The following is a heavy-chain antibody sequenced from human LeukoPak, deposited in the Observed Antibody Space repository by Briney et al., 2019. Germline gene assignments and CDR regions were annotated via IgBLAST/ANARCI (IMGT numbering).Heavy chain of an antibody. Sequence: PSETLSLTCTVSGGSMSSYYWSWIRQPPGKGLEWIGYIYYSGSTKYNPSLKSRVTISVDTSKNQFSLKLSSVTAADTAVYYCARGARAGYNLEPFDYRGQGTLVTVSS. CDR3: ARGARAGYNLEPFDY. V-gene: IGHV4-59*08. J-gene: IGHJ4*02. D-gene: IGHD5-24*01. CDR1: GGSMSSYY. CDR2: IYYSGST.